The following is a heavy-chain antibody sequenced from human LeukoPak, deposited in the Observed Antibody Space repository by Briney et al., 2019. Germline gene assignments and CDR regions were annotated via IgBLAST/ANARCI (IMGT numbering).Heavy chain of an antibody. J-gene: IGHJ5*02. CDR3: AREPDA. V-gene: IGHV4-39*07. Sequence: SEPLSLTCTVSGDSISGSNYHWGWIRQPPGKGLEWLGTVHHTGRAFYNPSLRGRTTVSVDTSKNEFSLKLTSVTAAGTAVYYCAREPDAWGQGILVIVSS. CDR1: GDSISGSNYH. CDR2: VHHTGRA.